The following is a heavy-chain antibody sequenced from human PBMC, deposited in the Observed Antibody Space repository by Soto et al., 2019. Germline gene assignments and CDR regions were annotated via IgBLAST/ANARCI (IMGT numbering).Heavy chain of an antibody. Sequence: GGSLRLSCVGSGFTFSTYSINWVRQAPGKGLEWVSSISSRSDIYYADSVKGRFTISRDNSKNTLYLQMNSLRAEDTAVYYCAKDQGVGGAFDIWGQGTMVTVSS. CDR3: AKDQGVGGAFDI. CDR1: GFTFSTYS. D-gene: IGHD1-26*01. J-gene: IGHJ3*02. CDR2: ISSRSDI. V-gene: IGHV3-21*04.